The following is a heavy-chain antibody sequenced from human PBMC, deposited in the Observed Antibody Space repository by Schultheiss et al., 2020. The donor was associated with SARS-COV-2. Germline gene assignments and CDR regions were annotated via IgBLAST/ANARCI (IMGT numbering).Heavy chain of an antibody. CDR1: GGTFSSYA. V-gene: IGHV1-8*02. Sequence: ASVKVSCKASGGTFSSYAISWVRQAPGQGLEWMGGIIPNSGGTNYAQKFQGRVTMTRNTSISTAYMELSSLRSEDTAVYYCARAVYYDFWSGFYYYGMDVWGQGTTVTVSS. CDR3: ARAVYYDFWSGFYYYGMDV. D-gene: IGHD3-3*01. CDR2: IIPNSGGT. J-gene: IGHJ6*02.